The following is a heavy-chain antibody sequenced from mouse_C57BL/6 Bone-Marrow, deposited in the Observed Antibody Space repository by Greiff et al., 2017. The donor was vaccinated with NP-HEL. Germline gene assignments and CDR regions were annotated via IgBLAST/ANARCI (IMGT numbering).Heavy chain of an antibody. D-gene: IGHD2-5*01. V-gene: IGHV5-4*01. J-gene: IGHJ3*01. CDR1: GFTFSSYA. Sequence: DVMLVESGGGLVKPGGSLKLSCAASGFTFSSYAMSWVRQTPEKRLEWVATCSDGGRYTYYPDNVKGRFTISRYNAKNNLYLQMSHLKSEDTAMYYCARDRGSNYVVFAYWGQGTLVTVSA. CDR2: CSDGGRYT. CDR3: ARDRGSNYVVFAY.